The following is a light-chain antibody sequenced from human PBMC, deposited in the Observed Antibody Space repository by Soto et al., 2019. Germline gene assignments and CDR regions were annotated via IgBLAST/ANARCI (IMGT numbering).Light chain of an antibody. CDR1: QSVSSSY. Sequence: EIVLTQSPGTLSLSPGERATLSCRASQSVSSSYLAWYQQKPGQAPRLLIYGASSRATGIPDRFSGSGSGTDFTLTISRLEPEDFAVYYCHQFDSSLTFGQGTKVEIK. J-gene: IGKJ1*01. CDR2: GAS. V-gene: IGKV3-20*01. CDR3: HQFDSSLT.